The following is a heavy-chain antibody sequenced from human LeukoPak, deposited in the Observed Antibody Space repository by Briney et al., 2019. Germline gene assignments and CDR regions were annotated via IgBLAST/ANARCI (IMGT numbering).Heavy chain of an antibody. CDR3: ARGLLSGAPDPFGY. J-gene: IGHJ4*02. CDR1: AYSFTSYW. V-gene: IGHV1-8*02. Sequence: GESLKISCKGSAYSFTSYWIGWVRQATGQGLEWMGWMNPNSGNTGYAQKFQGRVTMTRNTSISTAYMELSSLRSEDTAVYYCARGLLSGAPDPFGYWGQGTLVTVSS. CDR2: MNPNSGNT. D-gene: IGHD6-19*01.